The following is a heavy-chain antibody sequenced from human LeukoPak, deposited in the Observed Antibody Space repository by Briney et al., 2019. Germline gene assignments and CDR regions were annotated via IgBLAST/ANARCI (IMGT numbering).Heavy chain of an antibody. CDR2: MKSNNGHT. Sequence: ASVKVSCKASGYTFTSFDFNWVRQATGQGLKWMGWMKSNNGHTGYAQKFQGRVTMTRDTSINTAYMELSSLTFEDTAVYYCARGPPNWGMVGYWGQGTLVTVSS. J-gene: IGHJ4*02. D-gene: IGHD7-27*01. CDR1: GYTFTSFD. V-gene: IGHV1-8*01. CDR3: ARGPPNWGMVGY.